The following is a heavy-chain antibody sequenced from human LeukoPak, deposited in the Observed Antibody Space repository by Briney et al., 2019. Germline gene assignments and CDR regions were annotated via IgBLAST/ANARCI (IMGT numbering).Heavy chain of an antibody. V-gene: IGHV3-43*01. CDR1: GFTLDDYT. D-gene: IGHD3-9*01. J-gene: IGHJ4*02. CDR2: ISFDGSIT. CDR3: VKDFGADVLTGNFDS. Sequence: AGGSLRLSCAASGFTLDDYTMHWVRQGPGKGLERVSLISFDGSITYYSDSVKGRFTISRDNTKKSLSLQMSRLSAEDTATYYCVKDFGADVLTGNFDSWGQGSLVVVSS.